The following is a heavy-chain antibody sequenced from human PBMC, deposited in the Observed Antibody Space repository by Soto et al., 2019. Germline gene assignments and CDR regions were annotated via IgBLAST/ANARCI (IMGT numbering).Heavy chain of an antibody. V-gene: IGHV3-23*01. CDR2: ISGSGGST. Sequence: EVQLLESGGGLVQPGGSLRLSCAASGFTFSSYAMSWVRQAPGQGLEWVSAISGSGGSTYYADSVKGRFTISRDNSKNTLSLQMNSLRAEDTAVYYCAKSIAAAGLYYFDYWGQGTLVTVSS. D-gene: IGHD6-13*01. J-gene: IGHJ4*02. CDR3: AKSIAAAGLYYFDY. CDR1: GFTFSSYA.